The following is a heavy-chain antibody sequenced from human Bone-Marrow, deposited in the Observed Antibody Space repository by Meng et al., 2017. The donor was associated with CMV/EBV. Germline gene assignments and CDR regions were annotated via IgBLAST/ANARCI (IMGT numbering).Heavy chain of an antibody. CDR2: MNPNSGNT. CDR3: ASVGSDSYGYEVDY. J-gene: IGHJ4*02. V-gene: IGHV1-8*01. Sequence: ASVKVSCKASGYTFTSYDINWVRQATGQGLEWMGWMNPNSGNTGYAQKFQGRVTMTRNTSISTAYMELSSLRSEDTAVYYCASVGSDSYGYEVDYWGQGTLVPVSS. CDR1: GYTFTSYD. D-gene: IGHD5-18*01.